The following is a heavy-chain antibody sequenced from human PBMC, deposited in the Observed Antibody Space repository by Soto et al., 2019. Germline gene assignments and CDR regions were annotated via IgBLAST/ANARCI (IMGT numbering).Heavy chain of an antibody. D-gene: IGHD5-18*01. Sequence: QAQLVQSGAEVRKPGASVKVSCKASGYTFYSHSISWVRQAPGQGLEWMGRINGDYGNTQYAQKFRGRLNITTDTSTTTAYMQLKTLRSDHTAVYYCGRCIQGVYYYGMDVWGQGTTVTVSS. CDR2: INGDYGNT. CDR3: GRCIQGVYYYGMDV. CDR1: GYTFYSHS. J-gene: IGHJ6*02. V-gene: IGHV1-18*01.